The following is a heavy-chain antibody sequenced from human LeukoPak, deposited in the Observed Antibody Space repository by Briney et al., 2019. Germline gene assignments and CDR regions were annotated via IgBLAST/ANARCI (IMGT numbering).Heavy chain of an antibody. Sequence: GASVKVSCKTSGYTFTGYYMHWVRQAPGQGLEWMGWINPNSGGTNYAQKFQGRVTMTRDTSISTAYMELSRLRSDDTAVYYCAGVRRRNIVVVVAAWAAFDIWGQGTMVTVSS. V-gene: IGHV1-2*02. CDR1: GYTFTGYY. CDR2: INPNSGGT. J-gene: IGHJ3*02. CDR3: AGVRRRNIVVVVAAWAAFDI. D-gene: IGHD2-15*01.